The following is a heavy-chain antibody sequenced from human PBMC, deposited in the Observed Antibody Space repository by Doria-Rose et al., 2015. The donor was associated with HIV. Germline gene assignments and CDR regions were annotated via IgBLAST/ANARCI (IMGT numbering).Heavy chain of an antibody. CDR1: GVSLSSPGMG. J-gene: IGHJ4*02. D-gene: IGHD6-13*01. Sequence: QVTLKESGPVLVKPAETLTLTCTVSGVSLSSPGMGVSWIRQPPGKALEWLANTFSDDERSYKTSLQSRLTISRGTSKSQVVLTTTDMDPVDTATYYCARIKSSRWYHKYYFDFWGQGTLVIVSA. V-gene: IGHV2-26*01. CDR2: TFSDDER. CDR3: ARIKSSRWYHKYYFDF.